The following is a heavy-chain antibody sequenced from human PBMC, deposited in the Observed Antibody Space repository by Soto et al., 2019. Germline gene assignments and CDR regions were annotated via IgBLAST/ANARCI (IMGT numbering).Heavy chain of an antibody. CDR3: TTPQKWLRFAFGY. J-gene: IGHJ4*02. V-gene: IGHV3-15*04. Sequence: GASLRQSYLTSGFTYSYAWPIGERQAPGLGLERPGRIESDADGGKTAYAAPVKGRFTISRDDSKNTLYLQMNSMKTDDSAVYYCTTPQKWLRFAFGYWGQGSLVTVSS. CDR2: IESDADGGKT. CDR1: GFTYSYAW. D-gene: IGHD5-12*01.